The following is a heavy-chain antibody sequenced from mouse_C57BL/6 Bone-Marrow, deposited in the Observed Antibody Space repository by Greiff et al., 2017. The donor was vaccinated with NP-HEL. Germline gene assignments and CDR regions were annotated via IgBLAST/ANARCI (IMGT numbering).Heavy chain of an antibody. Sequence: VQLQQSGAELVRPGASVTLSCKASGYTFTDYEMHWVKQTPVHGLEWIGAIDPETGGTAYNQKFKGKAILTADKSSSTAYMELRSLTSEDSAVYYCTRGEREEAWFAYWGQGTLVTVSA. J-gene: IGHJ3*01. CDR1: GYTFTDYE. CDR2: IDPETGGT. CDR3: TRGEREEAWFAY. V-gene: IGHV1-15*01.